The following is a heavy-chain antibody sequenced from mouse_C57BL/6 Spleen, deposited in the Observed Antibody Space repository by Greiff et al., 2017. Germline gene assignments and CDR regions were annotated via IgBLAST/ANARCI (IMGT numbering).Heavy chain of an antibody. CDR2: INPNNGGT. Sequence: EVQLQQSGPELVKPGASVKIPCKASGYTFTDYNMDWVTQSHGKSLEWIGDINPNNGGTIYNKKFKGKATLTVDKTSSTASMELRSLTSEDTAVYYCARSGWDWYFDVWGTGTTVTVSS. D-gene: IGHD3-1*01. J-gene: IGHJ1*03. V-gene: IGHV1-18*01. CDR3: ARSGWDWYFDV. CDR1: GYTFTDYN.